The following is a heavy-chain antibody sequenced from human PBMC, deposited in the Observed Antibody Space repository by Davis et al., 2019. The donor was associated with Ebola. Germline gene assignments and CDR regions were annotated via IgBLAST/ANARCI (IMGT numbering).Heavy chain of an antibody. CDR1: GFTVSSNY. V-gene: IGHV3-53*01. CDR3: AKDTSNIWFDI. D-gene: IGHD1-26*01. CDR2: LGTSADT. Sequence: GGSLRLSCAASGFTVSSNYMSWVRQAPGKGLEWVSTLGTSADTYYAESVKGRFTISRDNSKNTLYLQMNGLRVEDTAIYYCAKDTSNIWFDIWGQGTMVTVSS. J-gene: IGHJ3*02.